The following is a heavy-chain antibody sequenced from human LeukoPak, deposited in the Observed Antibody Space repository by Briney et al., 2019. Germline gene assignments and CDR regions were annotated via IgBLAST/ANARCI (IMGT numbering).Heavy chain of an antibody. CDR2: ITSSSTYI. CDR3: ARVSFPPSSGWLHYYYYGMDV. J-gene: IGHJ6*02. Sequence: GGSLRLSCAASGFTFSSYSMNWVRQAPGKGLEWVSSITSSSTYIYYADSVKGRFTISRDNAKNSLYLQMNSLRAEDTAVYYCARVSFPPSSGWLHYYYYGMDVWGQGTTVTVSS. CDR1: GFTFSSYS. D-gene: IGHD6-19*01. V-gene: IGHV3-21*01.